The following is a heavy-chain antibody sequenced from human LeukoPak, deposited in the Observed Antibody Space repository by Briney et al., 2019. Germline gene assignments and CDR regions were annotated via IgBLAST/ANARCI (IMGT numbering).Heavy chain of an antibody. J-gene: IGHJ4*02. V-gene: IGHV1-2*02. D-gene: IGHD3-22*01. Sequence: ASVKVSCKASGYTFTGYYMHWVRQAPVQGLVWMGWINPNSGGTKYEQKFQGRVTMTRDTSVSTAYMELSRLRYDDTAVYYCARDRYYDSSGYIFDYWGQGTLVTVSS. CDR2: INPNSGGT. CDR1: GYTFTGYY. CDR3: ARDRYYDSSGYIFDY.